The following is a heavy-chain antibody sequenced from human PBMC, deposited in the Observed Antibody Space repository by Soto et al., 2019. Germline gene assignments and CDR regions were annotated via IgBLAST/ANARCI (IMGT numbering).Heavy chain of an antibody. D-gene: IGHD3-10*01. V-gene: IGHV3-30*04. CDR1: GFTFSSYA. J-gene: IGHJ3*02. CDR2: ISYDGSNK. Sequence: GGSLRLSCAASGFTFSSYAMHWVRQAPGKGLEWVAVISYDGSNKYYADSVKGRFTISRDNSKNTLYLQMNSLRAEDTAVYYCARDSQGKGAFDILGQGTMVTVS. CDR3: ARDSQGKGAFDI.